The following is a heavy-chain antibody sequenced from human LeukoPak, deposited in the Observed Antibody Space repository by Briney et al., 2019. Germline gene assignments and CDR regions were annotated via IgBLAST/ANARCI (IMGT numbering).Heavy chain of an antibody. J-gene: IGHJ4*02. Sequence: ASVKVSCKASGYTFTSYGISWVRQAPGQGLEWMGWISAYNGNTNYAQKLQGRVTMTTDTSTSTAYMELRSLRSDDTAVYYCARAVITFGGVIVYLDYWGQGTLVTVSS. CDR2: ISAYNGNT. CDR1: GYTFTSYG. CDR3: ARAVITFGGVIVYLDY. V-gene: IGHV1-18*01. D-gene: IGHD3-16*02.